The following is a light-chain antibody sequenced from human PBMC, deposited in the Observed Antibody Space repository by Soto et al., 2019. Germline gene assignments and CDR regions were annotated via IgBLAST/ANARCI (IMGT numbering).Light chain of an antibody. V-gene: IGLV2-8*01. J-gene: IGLJ3*02. CDR2: EVS. CDR3: ISYAGSSIWV. CDR1: SSDVGGYNY. Sequence: QSALTQPPSASGSPGQSVTISCTGTSSDVGGYNYVSWYQQYPGKAPKLMIYEVSKRPSGVPDRFSGSKSGKTASLTVSGLQPEDEADYYCISYAGSSIWVFGGGTKLTVL.